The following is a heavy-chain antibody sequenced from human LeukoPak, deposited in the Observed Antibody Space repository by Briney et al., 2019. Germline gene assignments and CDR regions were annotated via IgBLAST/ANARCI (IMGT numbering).Heavy chain of an antibody. D-gene: IGHD2-15*01. CDR2: ISYDGSNK. CDR3: AREARILSPLDY. V-gene: IGHV3-30-3*01. CDR1: GFTFSSYA. J-gene: IGHJ4*02. Sequence: GGSLRLSCAASGFTFSSYAMHWVRQAPGKGLEWVAVISYDGSNKYYADSVKGRFTISRDNSKNTLYLQMNSLRAEDTAVYYCAREARILSPLDYWGQGTLVTPSS.